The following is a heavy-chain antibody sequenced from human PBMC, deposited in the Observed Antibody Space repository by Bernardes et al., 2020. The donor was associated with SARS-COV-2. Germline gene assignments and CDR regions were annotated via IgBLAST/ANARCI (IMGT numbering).Heavy chain of an antibody. CDR1: GGSIRSYY. CDR2: TYYSGST. CDR3: AGVADSNTWYSWFDP. Sequence: PDPLSPTCAVHGGSIRSYYWSYTRQPPGKGLEWIDETYYSGSTYYNPSLKSRVTISLDTSNNQFSLNLSSVTAADTAVYYCAGVADSNTWYSWFDPWGQGILVTVYS. D-gene: IGHD2-2*01. J-gene: IGHJ5*02. V-gene: IGHV4-59*07.